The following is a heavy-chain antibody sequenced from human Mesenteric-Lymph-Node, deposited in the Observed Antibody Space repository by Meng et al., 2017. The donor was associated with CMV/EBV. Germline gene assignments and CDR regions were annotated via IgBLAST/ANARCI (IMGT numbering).Heavy chain of an antibody. CDR1: GGTFRSHA. CDR2: IIPIFGTT. CDR3: ARDGRMMGAPMYRASYFDY. Sequence: SVKVSCKASGGTFRSHAINWVREAPGQGLEWMGDIIPIFGTTKYAQKFQGRVTITTDESTTTAYMELSSLRSEDTALYYCARDGRMMGAPMYRASYFDYWGQGTLVTVSS. D-gene: IGHD1-26*01. V-gene: IGHV1-69*05. J-gene: IGHJ4*02.